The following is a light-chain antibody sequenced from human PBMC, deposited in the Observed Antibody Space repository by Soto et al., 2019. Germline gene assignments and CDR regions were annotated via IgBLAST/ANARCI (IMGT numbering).Light chain of an antibody. V-gene: IGKV1-13*02. CDR3: QQFNGFPLT. CDR1: QDIGSA. J-gene: IGKJ4*01. Sequence: IQLTQSPSSLSASVGDRVTITCRAGQDIGSALAWYQQRPGKAPKLLLYDASNLEAGVPSRFSGSASGTDFTLTITSLRPEDFATYCCQQFNGFPLTFGGGTKVQIK. CDR2: DAS.